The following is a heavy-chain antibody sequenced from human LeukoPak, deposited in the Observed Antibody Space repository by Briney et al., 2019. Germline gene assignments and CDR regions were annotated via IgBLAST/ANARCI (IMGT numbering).Heavy chain of an antibody. D-gene: IGHD3-10*01. Sequence: GGSLRLSCATSGFTFSSYAMTWVHQAPGKGLEWVSSISASGAGTYYADSVQGRFTISRDNSKNTLYLQMNSLRAEDTAVYYCAKAYGSGSPFDYWGQGTLVTVSS. V-gene: IGHV3-23*01. CDR3: AKAYGSGSPFDY. J-gene: IGHJ4*02. CDR2: ISASGAGT. CDR1: GFTFSSYA.